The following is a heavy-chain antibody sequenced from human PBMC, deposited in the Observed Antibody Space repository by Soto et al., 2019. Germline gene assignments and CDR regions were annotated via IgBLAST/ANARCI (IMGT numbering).Heavy chain of an antibody. D-gene: IGHD3-22*01. CDR1: GGTFSSYA. V-gene: IGHV1-69*13. Sequence: SVKVSCKASGGTFSSYAISWVRQAPGQGLEWMGGIIPIFGTANYAQKFQGRVTITADESTSTAYMELRSLRSEDTAVYYCSRDSRDYYDSSGSLEAFDIWGQGTMVTVS. J-gene: IGHJ3*02. CDR2: IIPIFGTA. CDR3: SRDSRDYYDSSGSLEAFDI.